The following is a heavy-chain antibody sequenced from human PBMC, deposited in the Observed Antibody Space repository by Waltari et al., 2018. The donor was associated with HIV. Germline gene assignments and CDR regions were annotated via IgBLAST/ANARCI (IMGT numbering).Heavy chain of an antibody. Sequence: EVQLVESGGGLVKPGGSLRLSCAASGFTFSSYSMNWVRQAPGKGLEWVSSIISSSSYIYYADSVKGRFTISRDNAKNSLYLQMNSLRAEDTAVYYCARDISYYYGMDVWGQGTTVTVSS. CDR1: GFTFSSYS. D-gene: IGHD3-9*01. V-gene: IGHV3-21*01. J-gene: IGHJ6*02. CDR3: ARDISYYYGMDV. CDR2: IISSSSYI.